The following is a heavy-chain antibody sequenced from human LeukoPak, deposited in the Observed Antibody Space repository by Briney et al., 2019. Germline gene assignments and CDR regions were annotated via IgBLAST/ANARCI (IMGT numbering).Heavy chain of an antibody. CDR3: AKDRGKQWPNWYFDV. D-gene: IGHD6-19*01. CDR1: GFTFSTYA. CDR2: ISGSGGSI. J-gene: IGHJ2*01. V-gene: IGHV3-23*01. Sequence: GGSLRLSCAASGFTFSTYAMSWVRRAPGKGLEWVSTISGSGGSIYYADPVKGQLTISRDNSKNTLYLQMSSLRAEDTAVYYCAKDRGKQWPNWYFDVWGRGTLVTVSS.